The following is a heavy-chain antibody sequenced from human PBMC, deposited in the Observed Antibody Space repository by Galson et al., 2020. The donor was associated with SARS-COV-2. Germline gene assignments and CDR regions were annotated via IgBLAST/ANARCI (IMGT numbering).Heavy chain of an antibody. V-gene: IGHV3-33*01. D-gene: IGHD5-18*01. CDR1: GFTFSSYG. CDR3: ARDQYAGYSYGYYWFDP. Sequence: GESLKLSCAASGFTFSSYGMHWVRQAPGKGLEWVAVIWYDGSNKYYADSVKGRFTISRDNSKNTLYLQMNSLRAEDTAVYYCARDQYAGYSYGYYWFDPWGQGTLVTVSS. CDR2: IWYDGSNK. J-gene: IGHJ5*02.